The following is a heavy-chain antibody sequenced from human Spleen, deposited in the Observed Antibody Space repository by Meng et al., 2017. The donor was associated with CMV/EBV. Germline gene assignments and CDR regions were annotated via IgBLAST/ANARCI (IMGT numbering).Heavy chain of an antibody. D-gene: IGHD2-2*01. Sequence: GSLRLSCAASGFTFSSYSMNWVRQAPGKGLEWVAVISYDGSNKYYADSVKGRFTISRDNSKNTLYLQMNSLRAEDTAVYYCANSLGYCSSTSCPRYYYGMDVWGQGTTVTVSS. CDR1: GFTFSSYS. V-gene: IGHV3-30*18. J-gene: IGHJ6*02. CDR2: ISYDGSNK. CDR3: ANSLGYCSSTSCPRYYYGMDV.